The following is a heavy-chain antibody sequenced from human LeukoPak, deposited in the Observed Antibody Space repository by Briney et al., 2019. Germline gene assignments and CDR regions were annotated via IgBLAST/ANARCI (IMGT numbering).Heavy chain of an antibody. V-gene: IGHV4-30-2*01. CDR1: GGSTSSGGYS. CDR2: ISHSGST. D-gene: IGHD3/OR15-3a*01. Sequence: SETLSLTCAVSGGSTSSGGYSWSWIRQPPGKGLEWIGYISHSGSTNYNPSLKSRVTISVDRSKNQFSVKLSSVTAADTAVYYCARNARLSYHDDTGYHTPYVYDIWGQGTMVTVSS. J-gene: IGHJ3*02. CDR3: ARNARLSYHDDTGYHTPYVYDI.